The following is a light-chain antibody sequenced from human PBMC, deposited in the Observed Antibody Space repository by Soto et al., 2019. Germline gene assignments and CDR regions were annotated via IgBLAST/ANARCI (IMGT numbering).Light chain of an antibody. CDR3: AAWDDSLNGVV. Sequence: QSVLTQSPSVSGTPGQGVTISCSGGTSNIGTYTVNWYQQLPGTAPKVLIYGDNQRPSGVADRFSGSKSGTSASLAISGRQSEDEADYYCAAWDDSLNGVVFGGGTKVTVL. J-gene: IGLJ2*01. CDR2: GDN. V-gene: IGLV1-44*01. CDR1: TSNIGTYT.